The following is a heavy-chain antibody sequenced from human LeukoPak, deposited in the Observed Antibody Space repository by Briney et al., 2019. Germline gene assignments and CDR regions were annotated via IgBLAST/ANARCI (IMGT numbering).Heavy chain of an antibody. J-gene: IGHJ4*02. D-gene: IGHD2-15*01. CDR3: ARELWGCSGGSCYFDY. CDR2: INHSGST. Sequence: EINHSGSTNYNPSLKSRVTISVDTSKNQFSLKLSSVTAADTAVYYCARELWGCSGGSCYFDYWGQGTLVTVSS. V-gene: IGHV4-34*01.